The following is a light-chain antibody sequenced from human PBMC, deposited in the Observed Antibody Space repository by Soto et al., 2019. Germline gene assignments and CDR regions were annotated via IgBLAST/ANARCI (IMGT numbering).Light chain of an antibody. Sequence: SYELTQPPSVSVAPEKTATITCGGDNIGDKRVHWYRQKPGQATVLLISYDSDRPSGIPGRFSGSNSGNTATLTISRVEAGDEADYYCQVWDIMTDNYVFGGGTKVTVL. CDR3: QVWDIMTDNYV. V-gene: IGLV3-21*04. CDR1: NIGDKR. J-gene: IGLJ1*01. CDR2: YDS.